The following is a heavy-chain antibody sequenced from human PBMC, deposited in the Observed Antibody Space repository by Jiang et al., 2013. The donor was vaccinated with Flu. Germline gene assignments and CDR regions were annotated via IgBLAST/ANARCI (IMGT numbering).Heavy chain of an antibody. CDR2: TYYRSKWYN. Sequence: NSAAWNWIRQSPSRGLEWLGRTYYRSKWYNDYAVSVKSRITINPDTSKNQFSLQLNSVTPEDTAVYYCARGGAPTAMVTSEDAFDIWGQGTMVTVSS. D-gene: IGHD5-18*01. J-gene: IGHJ3*02. CDR3: ARGGAPTAMVTSEDAFDI. CDR1: NSAA. V-gene: IGHV6-1*01.